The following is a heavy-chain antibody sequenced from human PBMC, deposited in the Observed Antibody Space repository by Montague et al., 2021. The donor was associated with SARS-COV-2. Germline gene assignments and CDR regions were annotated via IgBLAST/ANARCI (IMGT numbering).Heavy chain of an antibody. Sequence: ETLSLTCAVYGGSFSGYYWSWIRQPPGKGLEWIGEINHSGSTNYNPSLKSRVTISVDTSKNQFSLKLSSVTAADTTVYYCARAQYYYGSGFDYWGQGTLVTVSS. D-gene: IGHD3-10*01. CDR1: GGSFSGYY. CDR2: INHSGST. V-gene: IGHV4-34*01. J-gene: IGHJ4*02. CDR3: ARAQYYYGSGFDY.